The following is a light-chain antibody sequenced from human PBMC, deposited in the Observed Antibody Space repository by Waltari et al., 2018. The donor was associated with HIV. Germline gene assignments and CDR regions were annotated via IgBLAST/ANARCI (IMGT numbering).Light chain of an antibody. CDR1: RSNIGHNP. V-gene: IGLV1-51*01. CDR2: DND. J-gene: IGLJ2*01. CDR3: GTWDSALSAVV. Sequence: QSVLTQSPSVSAAPGQIVTISCSGSRSNIGHNPLSWYQAVPGLGPRPLIYDNDKRPSAIPDRFSASKSVTSGTLVITGLQTGDEAEYFCGTWDSALSAVVFGGGTSVTVL.